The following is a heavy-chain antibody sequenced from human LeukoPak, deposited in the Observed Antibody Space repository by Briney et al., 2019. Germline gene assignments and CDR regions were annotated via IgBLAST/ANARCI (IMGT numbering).Heavy chain of an antibody. CDR1: GGSFSGYY. CDR2: INHSGST. J-gene: IGHJ6*03. Sequence: PSETLSLTCAVYGGSFSGYYWSWIRQPPGKGLEWIGEINHSGSTNYNPSLKSRVTISLDTSKNQFSLNLSSVTAADTAVYYCVRRHYHLLTGYSDEGSYHYYYMDVWGKGATVTVSS. CDR3: VRRHYHLLTGYSDEGSYHYYYMDV. D-gene: IGHD3/OR15-3a*01. V-gene: IGHV4-34*01.